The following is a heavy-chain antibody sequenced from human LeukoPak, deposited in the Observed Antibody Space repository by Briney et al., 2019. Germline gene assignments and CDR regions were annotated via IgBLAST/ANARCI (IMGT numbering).Heavy chain of an antibody. V-gene: IGHV1-46*02. Sequence: ASVKVSCKTSGYSFNSHHVHWVRQAPGQGREWVGVKFSHDGTTSYTQNFQGRLTMTRDTSTSTVYMELSSPRSEDTAVYYCARDSGNSHYDMDVWGQGTPVTVSS. CDR1: GYSFNSHH. CDR3: ARDSGNSHYDMDV. CDR2: KFSHDGTT. D-gene: IGHD4-23*01. J-gene: IGHJ6*02.